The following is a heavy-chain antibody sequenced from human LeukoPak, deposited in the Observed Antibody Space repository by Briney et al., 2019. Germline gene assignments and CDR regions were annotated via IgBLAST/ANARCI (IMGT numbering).Heavy chain of an antibody. CDR2: IYSGGTT. J-gene: IGHJ4*02. Sequence: GGSLRLSCAASGFTVSSNYMTWVRQAPEKGLEWVSVIYSGGTTFYTDSVKGRFTISRDNSKNTLYLQMNSLRAEDTAVYYCARDRTGTAQFDYWGQGTLVTVSS. CDR1: GFTVSSNY. D-gene: IGHD1/OR15-1a*01. CDR3: ARDRTGTAQFDY. V-gene: IGHV3-53*01.